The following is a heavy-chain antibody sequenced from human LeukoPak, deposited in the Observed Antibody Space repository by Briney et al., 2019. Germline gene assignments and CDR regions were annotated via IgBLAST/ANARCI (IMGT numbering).Heavy chain of an antibody. V-gene: IGHV3-74*01. Sequence: GGSLRLSCAASGFTVSSSYMSWVRQAPGKGLVWVSRINSDESSTSYADSVKGRFTISRDNAKNTLYLQMNSLRAEDTAVYYCARAGYSSGWAFDYWGQGTLVTVSS. CDR3: ARAGYSSGWAFDY. J-gene: IGHJ4*02. CDR1: GFTVSSSY. CDR2: INSDESST. D-gene: IGHD6-19*01.